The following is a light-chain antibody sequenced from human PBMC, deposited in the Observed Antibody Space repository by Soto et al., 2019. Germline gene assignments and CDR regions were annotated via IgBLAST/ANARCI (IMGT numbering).Light chain of an antibody. V-gene: IGKV3-15*01. CDR3: QQENNWAPWT. CDR1: QSVSSS. J-gene: IGKJ1*01. Sequence: EIVMTQSPATLSVSPGERATLSCRASQSVSSSVAWYQQIPGQAPRLLIFAASTRATGVPPRFSGSGSGTEFTLTISSLHSEDFSVYYCQQENNWAPWTFGQGTKVDIQ. CDR2: AAS.